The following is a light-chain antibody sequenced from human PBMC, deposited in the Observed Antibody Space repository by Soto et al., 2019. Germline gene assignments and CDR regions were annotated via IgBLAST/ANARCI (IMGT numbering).Light chain of an antibody. CDR1: QSVSSY. Sequence: EIVLTPSPATLSLSPGERATLSCRAGQSVSSYLAWYQQKPGQAPRLLIYDASNRATGIPARFSGSGSGTDFTLTISALEPEDFAVYYCQQRSKSITFGQGTRLEIK. V-gene: IGKV3-11*01. J-gene: IGKJ5*01. CDR3: QQRSKSIT. CDR2: DAS.